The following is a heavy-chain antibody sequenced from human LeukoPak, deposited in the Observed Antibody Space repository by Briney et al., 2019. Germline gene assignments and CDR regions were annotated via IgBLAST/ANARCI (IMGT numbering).Heavy chain of an antibody. CDR1: GGSFSGYY. D-gene: IGHD1-26*01. J-gene: IGHJ4*02. CDR3: ARGHSGPHPGY. Sequence: SETLSLTCAVYGGSFSGYYWSWIRQPPGKGLEWIGEINHSGSTNYNLSLKSRVTISVDTSKNQFSLKLSSVTAADTAVYYCARGHSGPHPGYWGQGTLVTVSS. CDR2: INHSGST. V-gene: IGHV4-34*01.